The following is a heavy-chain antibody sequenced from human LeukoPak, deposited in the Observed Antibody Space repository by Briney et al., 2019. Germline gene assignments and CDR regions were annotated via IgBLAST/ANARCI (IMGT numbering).Heavy chain of an antibody. J-gene: IGHJ4*02. CDR1: GYSFSGYY. CDR2: INPNSGDT. CDR3: ARDRTASWYGGEDY. D-gene: IGHD6-13*01. Sequence: ASVKVSCKASGYSFSGYYIHWLRQAPGQGLEWMGWINPNSGDTDYSQKFQGRVTMTRDTSISTTYMELSRLASDDTAIYYCARDRTASWYGGEDYWGQGTLVTVSS. V-gene: IGHV1-2*02.